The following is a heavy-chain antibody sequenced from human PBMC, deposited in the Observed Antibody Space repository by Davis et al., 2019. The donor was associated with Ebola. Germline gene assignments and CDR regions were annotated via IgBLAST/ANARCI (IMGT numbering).Heavy chain of an antibody. CDR1: GDSMKSYY. Sequence: PSETLSLTCTVSGDSMKSYYWIWTRQPPGKGLEYIGYIYSSGSTKYNPSLQSRVTMSLDMSAGEFSLRLTSVTAADTAFYYCARHGVAGKTAIDYWGQGTLVSVSS. D-gene: IGHD6-19*01. J-gene: IGHJ4*02. V-gene: IGHV4-59*08. CDR2: IYSSGST. CDR3: ARHGVAGKTAIDY.